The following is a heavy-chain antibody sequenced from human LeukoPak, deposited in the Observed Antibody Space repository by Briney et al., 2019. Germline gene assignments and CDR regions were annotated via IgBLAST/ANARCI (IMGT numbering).Heavy chain of an antibody. CDR3: ARGPKFGLLMGGSLYFDY. CDR1: GGSISSSSYY. V-gene: IGHV4-39*07. J-gene: IGHJ4*02. Sequence: SETLSLTCTVSGGSISSSSYYWGWIRQPPGKGLEWIGSIYYSGSTYYNPSLKSRVTISVDTSKNQFSLKLSSVTAADTAVYYCARGPKFGLLMGGSLYFDYWGQGTLVTVSS. CDR2: IYYSGST. D-gene: IGHD3-16*01.